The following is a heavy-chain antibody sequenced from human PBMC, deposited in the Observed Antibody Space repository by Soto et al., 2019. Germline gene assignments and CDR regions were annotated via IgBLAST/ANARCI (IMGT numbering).Heavy chain of an antibody. J-gene: IGHJ6*03. CDR2: ISGSSSYI. V-gene: IGHV3-21*01. CDR1: GFSFSDYS. D-gene: IGHD2-2*01. CDR3: ARDGAYCSGTGCRDYYHYMDV. Sequence: EVQLVESGGGLVKPGGSLRLSCAASGFSFSDYSMNWGRQAPGKGLEWVSSISGSSSYIYYADSLKGRVTVSRDNAEKHLYLQMNSLRAEDTAVYYCARDGAYCSGTGCRDYYHYMDVWGKGTTVTVSS.